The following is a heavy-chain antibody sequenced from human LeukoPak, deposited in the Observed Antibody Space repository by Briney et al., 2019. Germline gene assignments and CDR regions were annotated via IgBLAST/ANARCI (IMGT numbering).Heavy chain of an antibody. J-gene: IGHJ4*02. CDR2: IFNSGST. D-gene: IGHD2-2*01. CDR3: ALGDCSSTSCYVFDY. V-gene: IGHV4-59*01. Sequence: SETLSLTCTVSGGYISSYYWSWIRQPPGKGLEWIGYIFNSGSTNYNPSLKSRVTISVDTSKNQFSLKLSSVTAADTAVYFCALGDCSSTSCYVFDYWGQGTLDTVSS. CDR1: GGYISSYY.